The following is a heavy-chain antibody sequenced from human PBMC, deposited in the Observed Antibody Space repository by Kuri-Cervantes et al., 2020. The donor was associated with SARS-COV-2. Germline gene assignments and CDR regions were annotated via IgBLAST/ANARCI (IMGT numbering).Heavy chain of an antibody. Sequence: ASVKVSCKASGYTFTDYYLHWVRQAPGQGLEWMGWINPNSGGTNYAQKFQGRVTMTRDTSISTAYMELGRLRSDDTAVYYCARDYYGSGSYYPVYWGQGTLVTVSS. J-gene: IGHJ4*02. CDR2: INPNSGGT. V-gene: IGHV1-2*02. CDR1: GYTFTDYY. CDR3: ARDYYGSGSYYPVY. D-gene: IGHD3-10*01.